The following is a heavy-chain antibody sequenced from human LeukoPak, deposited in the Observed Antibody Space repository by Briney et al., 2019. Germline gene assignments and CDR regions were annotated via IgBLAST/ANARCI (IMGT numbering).Heavy chain of an antibody. CDR3: AKECDYSPGHKFDL. V-gene: IGHV3-23*01. J-gene: IGHJ4*02. D-gene: IGHD3-10*01. CDR2: LFTGGGRT. CDR1: GFTFNNYL. Sequence: GGCLRLSCAASGFTFNNYLMSWVRQAPGKGLEWDSVLFTGGGRTLYADSVKGRFTISGDTSRTTLYLQMNSLRAEDTAVYYCAKECDYSPGHKFDLWGQGTLVTVSS.